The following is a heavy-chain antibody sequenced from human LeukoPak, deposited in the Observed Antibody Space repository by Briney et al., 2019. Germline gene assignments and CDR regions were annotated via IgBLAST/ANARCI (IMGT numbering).Heavy chain of an antibody. CDR1: GFTVSSNY. V-gene: IGHV3-66*01. Sequence: GGSLRLSCAASGFTVSSNYMSWVRQAPGKGLEWVSVIYSGGSTYYADSVKGRFTISRDNSKNTLYLQMNSLRAEDTAVYYCARWYSSSWYYFDYWGQGTLVTVSS. CDR3: ARWYSSSWYYFDY. D-gene: IGHD6-13*01. J-gene: IGHJ4*02. CDR2: IYSGGST.